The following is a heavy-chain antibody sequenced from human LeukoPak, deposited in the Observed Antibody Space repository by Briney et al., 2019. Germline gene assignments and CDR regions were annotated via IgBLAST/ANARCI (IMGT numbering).Heavy chain of an antibody. CDR3: ARVNEDYGDYVKDY. J-gene: IGHJ4*02. CDR1: SGSISSSNYY. CDR2: ISTIGIT. D-gene: IGHD4-17*01. Sequence: SETLSLTCTVSSGSISSSNYYWSWIRQPAGKGLEWIGRISTIGITNYNPSLNSRVTISIDTSKNQFSLKLSSVTAADTAVYYCARVNEDYGDYVKDYWGQGTLVTVSS. V-gene: IGHV4-61*02.